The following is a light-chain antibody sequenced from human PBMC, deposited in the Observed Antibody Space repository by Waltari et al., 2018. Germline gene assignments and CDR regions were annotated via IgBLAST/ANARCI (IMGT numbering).Light chain of an antibody. J-gene: IGLJ2*01. V-gene: IGLV1-40*01. Sequence: QSVLTQPPSVSGAPGQRVTLSRSGSGSNLGAGSDLPWYRQPPGKAPPHLIYGVNTRPPGVSDRFSGSQFDTSASLAIAGLQADDEADYYCQSYDTTLSVVFGGGTKLTVL. CDR1: GSNLGAGSD. CDR2: GVN. CDR3: QSYDTTLSVV.